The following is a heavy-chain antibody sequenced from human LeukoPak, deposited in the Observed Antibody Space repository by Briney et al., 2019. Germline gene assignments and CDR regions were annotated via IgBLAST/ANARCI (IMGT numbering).Heavy chain of an antibody. CDR3: ARVYYYDSSAHDAFDI. CDR2: INHSGST. J-gene: IGHJ3*02. Sequence: SETLSLTCTVSGGSISSSSYYWGWIRQPPGKGLEWIGEINHSGSTNYNPSLKSRVTISVDTSKNQFSLKLSSVTAADTAVYYCARVYYYDSSAHDAFDIWGQGTMVTVSS. CDR1: GGSISSSSYY. D-gene: IGHD3-22*01. V-gene: IGHV4-39*07.